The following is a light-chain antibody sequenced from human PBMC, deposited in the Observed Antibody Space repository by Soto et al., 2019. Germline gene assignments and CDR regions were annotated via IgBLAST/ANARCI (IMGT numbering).Light chain of an antibody. J-gene: IGLJ2*01. CDR3: LLYYGGQMGV. V-gene: IGLV7-43*01. Sequence: QTVVTQEPSLTVSPGGTVTLTCASSTGAVTSGYYPNWFQQKPGQAPRALIYSTNNKYSWTPVRFSGSLLGGKAALTLSGVQPEDEAEYYCLLYYGGQMGVFGGGTKLNVL. CDR2: STN. CDR1: TGAVTSGYY.